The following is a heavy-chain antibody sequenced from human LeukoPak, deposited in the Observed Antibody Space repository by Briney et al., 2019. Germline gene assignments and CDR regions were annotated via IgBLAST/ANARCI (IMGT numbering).Heavy chain of an antibody. CDR1: GYSISSGYY. CDR3: ARDNRPYCSGGTCSSNWFDP. Sequence: SEALSLTRSVSGYSISSGYYWGWIRQPPGQGLEWIGSIFQSGNTYYNPSLKSRVTISVDTSKNQFSLRLTSVTAADTAVYFCARDNRPYCSGGTCSSNWFDPWGQGTLVIVSS. CDR2: IFQSGNT. D-gene: IGHD2-15*01. V-gene: IGHV4-38-2*02. J-gene: IGHJ5*02.